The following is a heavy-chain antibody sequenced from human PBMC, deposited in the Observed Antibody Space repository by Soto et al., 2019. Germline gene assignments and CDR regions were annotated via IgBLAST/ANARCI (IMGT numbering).Heavy chain of an antibody. V-gene: IGHV4-34*01. Sequence: QVLLQQWGAGLLKFSETLSLPCAVYGGSFSGYYWSWIRQPPGKGLEWIGEINHSGSTNYNPSLKSRVTLSIVSPKSQFSLNLSSVTAAETAVYYWARRDRSTWSYCYFMYVWGKGTTVTVSS. J-gene: IGHJ6*03. D-gene: IGHD2-2*01. CDR3: ARRDRSTWSYCYFMYV. CDR1: GGSFSGYY. CDR2: INHSGST.